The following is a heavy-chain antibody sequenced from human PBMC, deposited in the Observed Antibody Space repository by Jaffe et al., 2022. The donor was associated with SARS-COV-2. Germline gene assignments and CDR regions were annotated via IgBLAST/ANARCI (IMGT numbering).Heavy chain of an antibody. CDR2: IRGSGGST. J-gene: IGHJ5*01. CDR3: AKGISSGWINWFDS. CDR1: GFTFSNFA. Sequence: EVHLLESGGDLIQAGGSLRLSCAASGFTFSNFAMNWVRQAPGKGLEWVSGIRGSGGSTYYADSVKGRFTISRDNSKNTLFLQMNSLRAEDTALYYCAKGISSGWINWFDSWGQGTLVTVSS. V-gene: IGHV3-23*01. D-gene: IGHD6-19*01.